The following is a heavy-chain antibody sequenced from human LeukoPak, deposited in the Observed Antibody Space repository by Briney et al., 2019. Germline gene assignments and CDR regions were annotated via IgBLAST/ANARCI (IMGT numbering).Heavy chain of an antibody. V-gene: IGHV3-30*18. Sequence: GGSLRLSCAASGFTFSSYSMNWVRQAPGKGLEWVAVISYDGSKKYYADSVKGRFTISRDNSKNTLYLQMNSLRAEDTAVYYCAKDLGTFYYDNSDAGFDYWGQGTLVTVSS. D-gene: IGHD3-22*01. CDR3: AKDLGTFYYDNSDAGFDY. J-gene: IGHJ4*02. CDR1: GFTFSSYS. CDR2: ISYDGSKK.